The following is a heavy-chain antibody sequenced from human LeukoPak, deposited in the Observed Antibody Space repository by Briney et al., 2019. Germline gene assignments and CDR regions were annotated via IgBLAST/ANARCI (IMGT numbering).Heavy chain of an antibody. CDR1: GASIGSETW. CDR3: AKHGSGSYQGY. Sequence: SGTLSLTCAVSGASIGSETWWNWVRQPPGKGLEWIGEIYHGGGANYSPSLKSRVIISLDKSKNQFFLELTSVTAADTAVYYCAKHGSGSYQGYWGQGTLVTVSS. D-gene: IGHD3-10*01. J-gene: IGHJ4*02. CDR2: IYHGGGA. V-gene: IGHV4-4*02.